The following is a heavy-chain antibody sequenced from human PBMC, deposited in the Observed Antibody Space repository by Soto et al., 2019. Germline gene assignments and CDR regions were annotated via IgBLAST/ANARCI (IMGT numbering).Heavy chain of an antibody. V-gene: IGHV3-15*01. CDR3: TTTALWDFWSGYSIFDY. D-gene: IGHD3-3*01. J-gene: IGHJ4*02. Sequence: GGDLRLSCAASGFTFSNAWMSWVRQAPGKGLEWVGRIKSKTDGGTTDYAAPVKGRFTISRDDSKNTLYLQMNSLKTEDTAVYYCTTTALWDFWSGYSIFDYWGQGTLVTSPQ. CDR1: GFTFSNAW. CDR2: IKSKTDGGTT.